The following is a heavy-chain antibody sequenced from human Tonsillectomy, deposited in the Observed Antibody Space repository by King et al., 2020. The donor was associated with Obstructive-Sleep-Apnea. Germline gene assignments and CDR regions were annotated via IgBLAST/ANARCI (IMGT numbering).Heavy chain of an antibody. Sequence: VQLVESGGGLVQPGRSLRLSCAASGFTFDDYAMHWVRQAPGKGLEWVSGISWNSGSIGYADSVKGRFTISRDNAKNSLYLQMNSLRAEDTALYYCAKDLLSSSWDYFDYWGQGTLVTVSS. CDR2: ISWNSGSI. CDR1: GFTFDDYA. D-gene: IGHD6-13*01. J-gene: IGHJ4*02. V-gene: IGHV3-9*01. CDR3: AKDLLSSSWDYFDY.